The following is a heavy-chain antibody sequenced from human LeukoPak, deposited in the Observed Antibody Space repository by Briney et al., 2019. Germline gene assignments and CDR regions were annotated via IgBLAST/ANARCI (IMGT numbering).Heavy chain of an antibody. J-gene: IGHJ6*02. CDR2: INSDGSST. V-gene: IGHV3-74*01. CDR1: GFTFSSYW. Sequence: GGSLRLSCAASGFTFSSYWMHWVRQAPGKGLVWVSRINSDGSSTNYADSVKGRFTISRDNAKSTLYLQMNSLRAEDTAVYYCAREGAAVAYGMDVWGQGTTVTVSS. CDR3: AREGAAVAYGMDV. D-gene: IGHD6-13*01.